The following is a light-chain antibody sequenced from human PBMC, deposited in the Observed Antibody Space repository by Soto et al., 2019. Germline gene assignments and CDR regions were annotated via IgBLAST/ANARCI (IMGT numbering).Light chain of an antibody. CDR3: AAWDDSVNGWV. CDR1: SSNIGAGYD. CDR2: ANA. Sequence: QSVLTQPPSVSGAPGQRVTISCTGSSSNIGAGYDVHWYQQVPGTAPKLLIYANANRPSGVPDRFSGSKSGTSASLAITGLQAEDEADYYCAAWDDSVNGWVFGGGTKLTVL. V-gene: IGLV1-40*01. J-gene: IGLJ3*02.